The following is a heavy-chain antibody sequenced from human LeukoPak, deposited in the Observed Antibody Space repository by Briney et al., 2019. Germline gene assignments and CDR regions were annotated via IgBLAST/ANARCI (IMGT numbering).Heavy chain of an antibody. J-gene: IGHJ5*02. CDR2: MNIKSGNT. CDR3: ARSIPGIAAAGTWSWFDP. V-gene: IGHV1-8*01. D-gene: IGHD6-13*01. CDR1: GYTFTSYD. Sequence: ASVKVSCMASGYTFTSYDINSVRPATGQGLEWMGWMNIKSGNTGYAQKFQGRVTTTRNTSISTAYMELSRLRSEDTAVYDCARSIPGIAAAGTWSWFDPWGQGTMVTVSS.